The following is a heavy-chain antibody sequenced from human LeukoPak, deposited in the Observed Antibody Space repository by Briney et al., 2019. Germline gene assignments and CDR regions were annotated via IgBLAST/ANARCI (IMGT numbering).Heavy chain of an antibody. CDR2: IKQDGSEK. CDR1: GFMFNSYW. CDR3: GTRAY. V-gene: IGHV3-7*01. Sequence: GGSLRLSCAASGFMFNSYWMMWVRQAPEKGLEWVANIKQDGSEKYYVDSVKGRFTISRDNAKNSLYLQMSSLRVEDTAVYYCGTRAYWGQGTLVTVSS. J-gene: IGHJ4*02.